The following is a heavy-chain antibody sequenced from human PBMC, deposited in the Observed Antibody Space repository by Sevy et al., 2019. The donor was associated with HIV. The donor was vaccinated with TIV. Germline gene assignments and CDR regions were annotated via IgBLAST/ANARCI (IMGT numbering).Heavy chain of an antibody. D-gene: IGHD2-8*01. CDR1: GGSISSYY. CDR2: IYYSGST. V-gene: IGHV4-59*01. CDR3: ARGIYCTNGVCYHYGMDV. Sequence: SETLSLTCTVSGGSISSYYWSWIRQPPGKGLEWIGYIYYSGSTNYNPSLKSRVTISVDTSKNQFSPKLSSVTAADTAVYYCARGIYCTNGVCYHYGMDVWGQGTTVTVSS. J-gene: IGHJ6*02.